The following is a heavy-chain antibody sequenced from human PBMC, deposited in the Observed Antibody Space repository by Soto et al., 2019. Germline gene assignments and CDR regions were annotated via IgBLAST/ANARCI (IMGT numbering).Heavy chain of an antibody. CDR3: TIFDSSGYLLLTA. J-gene: IGHJ1*01. CDR1: AFTFSNAW. CDR2: IKIKTDCWTT. V-gene: IGHV3-15*01. Sequence: GGSLRLSCAASAFTFSNAWMSLVRQAPGKGLECVCRIKIKTDCWTTDYAAPVKGRSTISRDDSKNTPYLQMNSLETEDTAVYYCTIFDSSGYLLLTAWVQGTLVIVS. D-gene: IGHD3-22*01.